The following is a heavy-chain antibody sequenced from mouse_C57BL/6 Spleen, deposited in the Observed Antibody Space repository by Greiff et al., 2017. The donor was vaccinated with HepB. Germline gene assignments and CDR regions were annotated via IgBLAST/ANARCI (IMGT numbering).Heavy chain of an antibody. CDR2: IDPSDSYT. CDR1: GYTFTSYW. J-gene: IGHJ4*01. V-gene: IGHV1-69*01. D-gene: IGHD2-2*01. Sequence: VQLQQPGAELVMPGASVKLSCKASGYTFTSYWMHWVKQRPGQGLEWIGEIDPSDSYTNYNQKFKGKSTLTVDKSSSTAYMQLSSLTSEDSAVYYCARSGGYIYYYAMDYWGQGTSVTVSS. CDR3: ARSGGYIYYYAMDY.